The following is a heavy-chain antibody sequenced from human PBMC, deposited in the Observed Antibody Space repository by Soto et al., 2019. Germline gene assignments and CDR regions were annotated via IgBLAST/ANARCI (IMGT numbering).Heavy chain of an antibody. J-gene: IGHJ3*02. CDR3: ARIVYPWTGDAFDI. V-gene: IGHV4-30-4*01. D-gene: IGHD2-15*01. Sequence: QVQLQESGPGLVKPSQTLSLTCTVSGGSISSGDYYWSWIRQPPGKGLEWIGYIHYSGSSYYNPCLQSTITIAEDTSKRPFSQKRSCVSAADTAVYYWARIVYPWTGDAFDIWGKGTMSPSPQ. CDR1: GGSISSGDYY. CDR2: IHYSGSS.